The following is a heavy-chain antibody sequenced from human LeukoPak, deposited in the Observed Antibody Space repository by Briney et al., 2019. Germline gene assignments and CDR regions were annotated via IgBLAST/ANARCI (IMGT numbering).Heavy chain of an antibody. D-gene: IGHD6-19*01. CDR2: IGTAGDT. V-gene: IGHV3-13*01. CDR3: ARAVPGTAELDY. Sequence: PGGSLRLSCAASGFTVSSLAMHWVRQAPGKGLEWVSGIGTAGDTYYPGSVKGRFTISRENAKNSLYLQMNSLRVGDTAVYFCARAVPGTAELDYWGQGTLVTVSS. CDR1: GFTVSSLA. J-gene: IGHJ4*02.